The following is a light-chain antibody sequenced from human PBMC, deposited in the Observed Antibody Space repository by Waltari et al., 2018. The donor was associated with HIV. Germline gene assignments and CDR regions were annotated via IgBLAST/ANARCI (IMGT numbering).Light chain of an antibody. CDR2: GIS. Sequence: QSALTQPASVSGSPGQSITISCSGTSSDVGGYNYVTWYQQYPSKTAKPILYGISERPSGVSNRFSGSKSGNTASLTISGLQAEDEADYYCSSYTSSSTYVFGTGTKVTVL. CDR1: SSDVGGYNY. V-gene: IGLV2-14*01. CDR3: SSYTSSSTYV. J-gene: IGLJ1*01.